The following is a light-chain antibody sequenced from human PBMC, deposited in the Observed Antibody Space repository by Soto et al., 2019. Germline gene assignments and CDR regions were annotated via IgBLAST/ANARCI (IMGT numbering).Light chain of an antibody. CDR2: AAS. Sequence: DIQMTQSPSSLSASVGDRVTITCRVSQSISSHLNWYQQKPGKAPKLLIYAASSLQSGVPSRFSGSGSGTDFTLTISSLQPEDFATYYCQQSYSTPPTFGQGTKVDIK. CDR3: QQSYSTPPT. J-gene: IGKJ1*01. CDR1: QSISSH. V-gene: IGKV1-39*01.